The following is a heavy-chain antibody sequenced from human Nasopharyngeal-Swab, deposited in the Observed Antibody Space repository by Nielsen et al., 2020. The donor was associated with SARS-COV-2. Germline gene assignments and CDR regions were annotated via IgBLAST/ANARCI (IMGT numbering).Heavy chain of an antibody. CDR3: ARGLGTGAYLIDY. D-gene: IGHD2-8*02. Sequence: GESLKISCAASGFSFNVFGMTWVRQAPGKGLEWVSAISGTGTSTYYADSVKGRFTISRDNSKNTLFLQLNSLRPDDSGIYCCARGLGTGAYLIDYWGQGTLVTVSS. V-gene: IGHV3-23*01. CDR1: GFSFNVFG. CDR2: ISGTGTST. J-gene: IGHJ4*02.